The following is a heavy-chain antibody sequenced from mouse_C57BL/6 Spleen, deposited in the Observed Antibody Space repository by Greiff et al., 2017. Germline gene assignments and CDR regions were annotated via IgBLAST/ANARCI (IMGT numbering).Heavy chain of an antibody. D-gene: IGHD4-1*01. V-gene: IGHV2-2*01. CDR1: GFSLTSYG. Sequence: QVQLQQSGPGLVQPSQSLSITCTVSGFSLTSYGVHWVRQSPGKGLEWLGVIWSGGSTDYNAAFISRLSISKDNSKSQVFLKMNSLQADYTAIYYCARNRDGTWYFDYWGQGTTLTVSS. CDR3: ARNRDGTWYFDY. J-gene: IGHJ2*01. CDR2: IWSGGST.